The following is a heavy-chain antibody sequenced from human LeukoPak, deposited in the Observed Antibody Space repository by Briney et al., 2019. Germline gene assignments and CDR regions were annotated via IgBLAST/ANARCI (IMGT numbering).Heavy chain of an antibody. CDR3: TRGTTVISLDY. CDR2: IYYNGDT. CDR1: GGSMISYY. D-gene: IGHD4-23*01. J-gene: IGHJ4*02. Sequence: SETLSLTCTVSGGSMISYYWTWIRQAPGKGLEWFGYIYYNGDTNYNPSLKSRVTMSIDTSKTHFSLNLRSVTAADTAVYYCTRGTTVISLDYWGQGILVTVSS. V-gene: IGHV4-59*01.